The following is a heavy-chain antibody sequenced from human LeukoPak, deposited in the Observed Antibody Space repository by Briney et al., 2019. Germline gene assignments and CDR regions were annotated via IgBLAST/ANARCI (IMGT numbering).Heavy chain of an antibody. D-gene: IGHD3-10*01. CDR3: VRQTYGSGSYYNLDC. CDR1: GGSISSSTHY. J-gene: IGHJ4*02. CDR2: IYYSGST. V-gene: IGHV4-39*01. Sequence: SSETLSLTCTVSGGSISSSTHYWGWIRQPPGKGLEWIGTIYYSGSTYYNPSLKSRATISVDTSKNQFSLKLGSVTAADTAVYYCVRQTYGSGSYYNLDCWGQGTLVTVSS.